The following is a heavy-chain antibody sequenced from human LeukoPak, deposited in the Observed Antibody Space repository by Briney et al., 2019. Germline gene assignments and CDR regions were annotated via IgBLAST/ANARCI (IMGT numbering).Heavy chain of an antibody. CDR1: GYTFTSYG. V-gene: IGHV1-46*01. D-gene: IGHD3-3*01. Sequence: ASVKVSCKASGYTFTSYGISWVRQAPGQGLEWMGIINPSGGSTSYAQKFQGRVTMTRDMSTSTVYMELSSLRSEDTAVYYCARDGHMPTQLEWLFHNVAMYYYYMDVWGKGTTVTVSS. CDR2: INPSGGST. CDR3: ARDGHMPTQLEWLFHNVAMYYYYMDV. J-gene: IGHJ6*03.